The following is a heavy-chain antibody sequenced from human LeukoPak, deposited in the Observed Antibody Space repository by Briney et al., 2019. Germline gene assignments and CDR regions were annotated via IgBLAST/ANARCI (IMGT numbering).Heavy chain of an antibody. D-gene: IGHD2-2*01. V-gene: IGHV3-73*01. Sequence: QPGGSLRLSCAASGLTFSGSAIHWVRQASGKGLEWVGRIRDKANGYATAYIASVKGRFTISRDDSKNTAYLQMSSLKTEDTAVYYCTRWDCTTTGCYPFDYWGQGTLVTVSS. CDR1: GLTFSGSA. CDR2: IRDKANGYAT. J-gene: IGHJ4*02. CDR3: TRWDCTTTGCYPFDY.